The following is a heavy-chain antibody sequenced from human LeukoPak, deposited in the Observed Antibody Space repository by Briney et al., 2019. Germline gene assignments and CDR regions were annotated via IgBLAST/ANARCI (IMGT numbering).Heavy chain of an antibody. D-gene: IGHD2-2*02. Sequence: GASVKVSCMASGYTFTGYYMHWVRQAPGQGLEWMGRINPNSGGTNYAQKFQGRVTMTRDTSISTAYMELSRLRSDDTAVYYCARPNRRGYCSSTSCYSRDAFDIWGQGTMVTVSS. CDR3: ARPNRRGYCSSTSCYSRDAFDI. CDR2: INPNSGGT. V-gene: IGHV1-2*06. J-gene: IGHJ3*02. CDR1: GYTFTGYY.